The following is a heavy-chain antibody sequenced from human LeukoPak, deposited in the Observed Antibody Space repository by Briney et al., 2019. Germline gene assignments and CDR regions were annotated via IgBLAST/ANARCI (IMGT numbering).Heavy chain of an antibody. CDR3: ARAHNYDILTGYPTNNPFDY. CDR2: IIPIFGTA. D-gene: IGHD3-9*01. V-gene: IGHV1-69*06. J-gene: IGHJ4*02. CDR1: GGTLSSYA. Sequence: SVKVSCKASGGTLSSYAISWVRQAPGQGLEWMGGIIPIFGTANYAQKFQGRVTITADKSTSTAYMELSSLRSEDTAVYYCARAHNYDILTGYPTNNPFDYWGQGTLVTVSS.